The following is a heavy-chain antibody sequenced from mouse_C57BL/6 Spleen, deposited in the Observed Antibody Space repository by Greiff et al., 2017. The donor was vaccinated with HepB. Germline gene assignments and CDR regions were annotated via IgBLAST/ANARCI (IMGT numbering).Heavy chain of an antibody. CDR3: TRFYYYGSSYGAWFAY. Sequence: LVESGAELVRPGASVTLSCKASGYTFTDYEMHWVKQTPVHGLEWIGAIDPETGGTAYNQKFKGKAILTADKSSSTAYMELRSLTSEDSAVYYCTRFYYYGSSYGAWFAYWGQGTLVTVSA. CDR1: GYTFTDYE. V-gene: IGHV1-15*01. CDR2: IDPETGGT. D-gene: IGHD1-1*01. J-gene: IGHJ3*01.